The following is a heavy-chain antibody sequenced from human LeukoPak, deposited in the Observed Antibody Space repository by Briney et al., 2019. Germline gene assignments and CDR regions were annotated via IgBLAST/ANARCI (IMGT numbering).Heavy chain of an antibody. J-gene: IGHJ3*02. V-gene: IGHV3-7*01. CDR3: ASYYDPLVGDAFDI. CDR2: LDQDGSER. CDR1: GFTFSSYE. D-gene: IGHD3-22*01. Sequence: GGSLRLSCAASGFTFSSYEMNWVRQAPGKGLEWVANLDQDGSERYYLDSVKGRFTISRDNAKTSLYLQMNNLRVEDTAVYYCASYYDPLVGDAFDIWGQGAMVMVSS.